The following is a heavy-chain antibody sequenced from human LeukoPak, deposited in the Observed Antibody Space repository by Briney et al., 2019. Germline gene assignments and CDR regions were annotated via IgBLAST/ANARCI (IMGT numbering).Heavy chain of an antibody. V-gene: IGHV3-48*02. CDR3: ARVWGIAAAGGEIEY. CDR2: ISSSSTI. J-gene: IGHJ4*02. D-gene: IGHD6-13*01. CDR1: GFTFSSYS. Sequence: GGSLRLSCAASGFTFSSYSMNCVRQAPGKGLEWVSYISSSSTIYYADSVKGRFTISRDNAKNSLYLQMNSLRDEDTAVYYCARVWGIAAAGGEIEYWGQGTLVTVSS.